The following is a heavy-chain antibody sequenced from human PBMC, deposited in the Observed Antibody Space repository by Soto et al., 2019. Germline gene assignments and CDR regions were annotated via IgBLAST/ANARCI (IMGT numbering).Heavy chain of an antibody. CDR3: ARSYLDYFDY. Sequence: SETLSLTCTVSCGSISSCGYYWSWIRQHPGKGLEWIGYIYYSGSTYYNPSLKSRVTISVDTSKNQFSLKLSSVTAADTAVYYCARSYLDYFDYWGQGTLVTVSS. J-gene: IGHJ4*02. CDR1: CGSISSCGYY. D-gene: IGHD2-8*01. CDR2: IYYSGST. V-gene: IGHV4-31*03.